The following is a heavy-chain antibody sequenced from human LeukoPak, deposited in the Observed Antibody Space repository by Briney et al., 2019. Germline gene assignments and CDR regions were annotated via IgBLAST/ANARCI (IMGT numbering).Heavy chain of an antibody. V-gene: IGHV3-33*06. CDR2: IWYDGSNK. J-gene: IGHJ4*02. Sequence: GGSLRLSCAASGFTFSSYGMHWVRQAPGKGLEWVAVIWYDGSNKYYADSVKGRFTISRDNSKNTLSLQMNSLRAEDTAVYYCAKGDISMIPDWGQGTLVTVSS. D-gene: IGHD3-22*01. CDR1: GFTFSSYG. CDR3: AKGDISMIPD.